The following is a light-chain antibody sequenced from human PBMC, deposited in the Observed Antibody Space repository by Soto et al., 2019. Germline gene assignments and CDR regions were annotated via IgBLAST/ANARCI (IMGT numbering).Light chain of an antibody. J-gene: IGKJ3*01. CDR3: QQYNKWPLT. Sequence: EIVMTQSPATLSVSPGERATLSCRASQSVSSNLAWYQQKPGQAPRLLIYGASTRATGIPARFSGSGSGTEFTLTIGSLQSEDFAVYYCQQYNKWPLTFGPGT. V-gene: IGKV3-15*01. CDR1: QSVSSN. CDR2: GAS.